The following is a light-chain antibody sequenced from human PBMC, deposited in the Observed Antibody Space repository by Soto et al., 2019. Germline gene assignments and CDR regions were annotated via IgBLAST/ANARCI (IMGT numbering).Light chain of an antibody. J-gene: IGKJ1*01. CDR3: QQYNNWPPWT. CDR1: QSVSSN. CDR2: GAS. Sequence: EIVMTQSPATLSVSPGERATLSCRASQSVSSNLAWYQQKPGQAPRLLIYGASTRATGIPARFSGSGSGTDSTPTISSLQAEDFAVYYCQQYNNWPPWTFGQGTKVELK. V-gene: IGKV3-15*01.